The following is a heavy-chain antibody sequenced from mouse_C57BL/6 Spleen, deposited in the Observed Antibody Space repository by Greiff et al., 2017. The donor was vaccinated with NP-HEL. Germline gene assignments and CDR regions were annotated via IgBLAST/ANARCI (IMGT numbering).Heavy chain of an antibody. V-gene: IGHV1-61*01. D-gene: IGHD2-10*02. Sequence: QVQLQQPGAELVRPGSSVKLSCKASGYTFTSYWMDWVKQRPGQGLEWIGNIYPSDSETHYNQKFKDKATLTVDKSSSTAYMQLSSLTSEDSAVYYCAREGVSIYYYAMDYWGQGTSVTVSS. CDR1: GYTFTSYW. CDR3: AREGVSIYYYAMDY. J-gene: IGHJ4*01. CDR2: IYPSDSET.